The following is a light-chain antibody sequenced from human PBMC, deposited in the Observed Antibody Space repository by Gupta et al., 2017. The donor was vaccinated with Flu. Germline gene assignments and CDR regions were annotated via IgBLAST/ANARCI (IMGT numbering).Light chain of an antibody. J-gene: IGKJ2*03. CDR1: QSISSW. CDR2: KAS. V-gene: IGKV1-5*03. Sequence: DIQMTQSPSILSASVGDRVTITCRASQSISSWLAWYQQKPGKAPKLLIYKASSLESGVPSRFSGSGSGTEFTLTISSLQPDDFATYYCQQYNSYRYSFGQGTKLEIK. CDR3: QQYNSYRYS.